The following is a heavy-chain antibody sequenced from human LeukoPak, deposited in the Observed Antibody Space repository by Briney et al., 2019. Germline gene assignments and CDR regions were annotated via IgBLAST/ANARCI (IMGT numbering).Heavy chain of an antibody. Sequence: PSETLSLTCTVSGGSISSYYWNWIRQPPGKGLEWIGYIYYSGITKSNPSLKSRVTISVNTSRNQISLKLTSVTAADTAVYYCASGSSGPNPFDYWGQGTLVTVSS. V-gene: IGHV4-59*01. D-gene: IGHD6-6*01. CDR1: GGSISSYY. CDR2: IYYSGIT. J-gene: IGHJ4*02. CDR3: ASGSSGPNPFDY.